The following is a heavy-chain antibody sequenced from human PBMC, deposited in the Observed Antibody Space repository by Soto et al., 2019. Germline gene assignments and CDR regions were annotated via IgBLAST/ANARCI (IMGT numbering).Heavy chain of an antibody. CDR1: GFTFSSYA. D-gene: IGHD1-7*01. J-gene: IGHJ6*04. CDR2: ISGSGGST. Sequence: GSLRLSCAASGFTFSSYATSWVRQAPGKGLEWVSAISGSGGSTYYADSVKGRFTISRDKSKNTLYLQMNRLRAEDTAVYYCAKDEGNYVPSFPLDIWCKGTTVIDSS. CDR3: AKDEGNYVPSFPLDI. V-gene: IGHV3-23*01.